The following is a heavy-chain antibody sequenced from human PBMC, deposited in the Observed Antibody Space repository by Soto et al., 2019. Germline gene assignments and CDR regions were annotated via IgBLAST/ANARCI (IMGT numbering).Heavy chain of an antibody. CDR1: GGSNSIYY. D-gene: IGHD2-21*01. CDR2: IFTSESI. J-gene: IGHJ4*02. CDR3: AVDYGGNCFDY. V-gene: IGHV4-4*07. Sequence: PSETLSLTCTVSGGSNSIYYWSWIRQPAGKGLEWIGRIFTSESINYNPSLKSRVTMSADTSKNQFSLKLRSVTAADTAVYYCAVDYGGNCFDYWGQGIRVTVSS.